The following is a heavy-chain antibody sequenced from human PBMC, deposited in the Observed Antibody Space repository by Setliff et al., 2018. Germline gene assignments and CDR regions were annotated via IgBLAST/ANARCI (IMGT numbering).Heavy chain of an antibody. J-gene: IGHJ4*02. D-gene: IGHD5-12*01. Sequence: PSETLSLTCAVYGGSFSTYYWNWIRQPPGKGLEWIGYIYYSGNSNYDTNYNPSLKSRVTISVDTSKNQFSLKLSSVTAADTALYYCTVYNTGSSKDHYWGQGTQVTVSS. CDR3: TVYNTGSSKDHY. CDR1: GGSFSTYY. V-gene: IGHV4-59*03. CDR2: IYYSGNSNYDT.